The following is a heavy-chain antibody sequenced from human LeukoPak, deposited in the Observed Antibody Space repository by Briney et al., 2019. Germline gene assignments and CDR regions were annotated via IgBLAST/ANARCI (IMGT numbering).Heavy chain of an antibody. CDR2: IKQDGSEK. CDR1: GFTFNSYW. CDR3: ARDGSGSYLEYYFDY. Sequence: GGSLRLSCAASGFTFNSYWMTWVRQAPGKGLEWVGNIKQDGSEKYYVDSVKGRFTISRDNAKNSLYLQMSSLRAEDTAVYYCARDGSGSYLEYYFDYWGQGTLVTVSS. J-gene: IGHJ4*02. D-gene: IGHD1-26*01. V-gene: IGHV3-7*01.